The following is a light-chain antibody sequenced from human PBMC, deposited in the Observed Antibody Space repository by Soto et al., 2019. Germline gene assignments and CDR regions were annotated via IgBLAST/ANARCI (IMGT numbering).Light chain of an antibody. CDR3: QTWGTGIRV. V-gene: IGLV4-69*01. Sequence: QLVLTQSPSASASLGASVKLTCTLSSGHSSYAIAWHQQQPEKGPRYLMKLNSDGSHSKGDGIPDRFSGSSSGAERYLTIPSLQAGGEADYYCQTWGTGIRVFGGGTKVTVL. CDR1: SGHSSYA. CDR2: LNSDGSH. J-gene: IGLJ3*02.